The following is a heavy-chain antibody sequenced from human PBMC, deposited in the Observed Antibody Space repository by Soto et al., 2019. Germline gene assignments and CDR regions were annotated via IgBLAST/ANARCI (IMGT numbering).Heavy chain of an antibody. Sequence: QVQLQESGPGLVKPSGTLSLTCAVSGTSISSNFWWSWVRQPPGKGLEWIGEAHPSGTTNYNPSLESRVTISVDKPNNQLSLNLNSLTAAATAVFYCARHVGVAGTRGFDYWGQGVLVAVSS. D-gene: IGHD6-19*01. CDR1: GTSISSNFW. CDR3: ARHVGVAGTRGFDY. V-gene: IGHV4-4*02. CDR2: AHPSGTT. J-gene: IGHJ4*02.